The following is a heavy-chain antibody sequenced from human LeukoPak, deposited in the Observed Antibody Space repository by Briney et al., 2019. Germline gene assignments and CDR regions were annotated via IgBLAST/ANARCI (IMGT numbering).Heavy chain of an antibody. D-gene: IGHD2-2*01. CDR1: GGSFSGYY. J-gene: IGHJ5*02. V-gene: IGHV4-34*01. CDR2: INHSGST. Sequence: PSETLSLTCAVYGGSFSGYYWSWIRQPPGKGLEWIGEINHSGSTNYNPSLKSRVTISEDTSKNQFSLKLSSVTAADTAVYYCASRGAICSSTSCHNWFDPWGQGTLVTVSS. CDR3: ASRGAICSSTSCHNWFDP.